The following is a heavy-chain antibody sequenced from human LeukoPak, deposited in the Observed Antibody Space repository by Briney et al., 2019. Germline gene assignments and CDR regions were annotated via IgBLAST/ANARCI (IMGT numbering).Heavy chain of an antibody. CDR3: ARDLSRGSGYFGTY. D-gene: IGHD3-22*01. Sequence: ASVKVSCKASGYTLTTYGFSWVRQAPGQGLEWMGWISGDNSNTNYAQRFQGRVTTTTDTSTSTAYMELRSLRSDDTAVYYCARDLSRGSGYFGTYWGQGTLVTVSS. V-gene: IGHV1-18*01. CDR1: GYTLTTYG. CDR2: ISGDNSNT. J-gene: IGHJ4*02.